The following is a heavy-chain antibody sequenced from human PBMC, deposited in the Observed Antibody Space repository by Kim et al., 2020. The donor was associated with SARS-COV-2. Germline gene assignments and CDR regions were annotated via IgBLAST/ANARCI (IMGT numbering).Heavy chain of an antibody. CDR1: GFPFIHYV. CDR3: AKDLRGGNILRYFDS. V-gene: IGHV3-23*01. D-gene: IGHD3-9*01. Sequence: GGSLRLSCAVSGFPFIHYVMTWVRQAPGKGLEWVSSITGDGDDTYYADSVRGRFTISRDNSKNTLYLQMNSLRADDTAEYYCAKDLRGGNILRYFDSWGEGTLVTVSS. J-gene: IGHJ4*02. CDR2: ITGDGDDT.